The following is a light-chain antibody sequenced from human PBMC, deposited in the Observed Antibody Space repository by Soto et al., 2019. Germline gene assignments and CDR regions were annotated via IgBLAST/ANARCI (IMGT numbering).Light chain of an antibody. Sequence: EIVLTQSPGTLSLSPGERATLSCRAIQAVSSNLAWYQQKPGQAPRLLIYAASTRAAGIPDRFSGSGSGTEFTLTISSLQSEDFAVYYCQQYNNWPATFGQGTRLEIK. V-gene: IGKV3-15*01. CDR3: QQYNNWPAT. CDR2: AAS. J-gene: IGKJ5*01. CDR1: QAVSSN.